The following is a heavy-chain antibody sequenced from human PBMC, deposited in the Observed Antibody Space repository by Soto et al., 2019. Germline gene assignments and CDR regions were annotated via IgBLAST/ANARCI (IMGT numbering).Heavy chain of an antibody. D-gene: IGHD3-16*02. V-gene: IGHV3-23*01. J-gene: IGHJ4*02. CDR1: GFTFSSYA. CDR3: ANALFGGVIVPLDY. CDR2: ISGSGGST. Sequence: GGSLRLSCAASGFTFSSYAMSWVRQAPGKGLEWVSAISGSGGSTYYADSVKGRFTISRDNSKNTLYLQMNSLRAEDTAVYYCANALFGGVIVPLDYWGQGTLVTISS.